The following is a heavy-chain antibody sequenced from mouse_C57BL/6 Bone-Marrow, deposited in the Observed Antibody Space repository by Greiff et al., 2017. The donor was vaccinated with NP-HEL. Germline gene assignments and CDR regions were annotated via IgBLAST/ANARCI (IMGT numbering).Heavy chain of an antibody. CDR1: GYTFTGYW. J-gene: IGHJ3*01. V-gene: IGHV1-9*01. CDR2: ILPGSGST. Sequence: VKLQESGAELMKPGASVKLSCKATGYTFTGYWIEWVKQRPGHGLEWIGEILPGSGSTNYNEKFKGKATFTADTSSNTAYMQLSSLTTEDSAIYYWARRANYYGSSPWFAYWGQGTLVTVSA. CDR3: ARRANYYGSSPWFAY. D-gene: IGHD1-1*01.